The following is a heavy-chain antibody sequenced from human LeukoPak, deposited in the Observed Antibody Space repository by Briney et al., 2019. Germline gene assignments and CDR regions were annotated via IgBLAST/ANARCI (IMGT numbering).Heavy chain of an antibody. V-gene: IGHV3-21*01. Sequence: PGGSLRLSCAASGFSFSNCSMNWVRQAPGKGLELVSSISSSSTYIYYADSLEGRFTISRDNVRNSLYLQMNSLRAEDTPVYYCAREDIVVVVAAPGAFDIWGQGTMVTVSS. D-gene: IGHD2-15*01. CDR1: GFSFSNCS. CDR3: AREDIVVVVAAPGAFDI. J-gene: IGHJ3*02. CDR2: ISSSSTYI.